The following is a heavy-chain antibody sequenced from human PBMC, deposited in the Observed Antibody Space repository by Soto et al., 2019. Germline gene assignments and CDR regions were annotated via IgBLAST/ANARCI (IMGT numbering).Heavy chain of an antibody. V-gene: IGHV3-23*01. Sequence: GSLRLSCAASGFTFSGYAMSWVRQAPGKGLEWVSAISGSGGSTYYADSVKGRFTISRDNSKNTLYLQMNSLRAEDTAVYYCAKARGYDSSGSIRTYFDYWGQGTLVTVSS. CDR1: GFTFSGYA. D-gene: IGHD3-22*01. CDR2: ISGSGGST. J-gene: IGHJ4*02. CDR3: AKARGYDSSGSIRTYFDY.